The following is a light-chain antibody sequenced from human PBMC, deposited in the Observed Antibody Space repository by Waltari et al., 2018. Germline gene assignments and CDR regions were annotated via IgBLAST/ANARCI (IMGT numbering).Light chain of an antibody. V-gene: IGKV1-33*01. J-gene: IGKJ2*01. Sequence: IQMTQSPSSLSASVGHRVTITCQASQDISNFLNWYQQKPGEAPKLLIYDASNLQTGVPARFSGSGSGTDFTFTISSLQPEDIATYYCQEYDNLGYTFGQGTKLEIK. CDR2: DAS. CDR1: QDISNF. CDR3: QEYDNLGYT.